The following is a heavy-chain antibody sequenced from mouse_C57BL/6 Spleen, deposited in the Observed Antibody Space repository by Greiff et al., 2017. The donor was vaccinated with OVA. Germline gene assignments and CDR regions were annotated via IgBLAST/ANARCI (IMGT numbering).Heavy chain of an antibody. V-gene: IGHV1-42*01. CDR1: GYSFTGYY. Sequence: VHVKQSGPELVKPGASVKISCKASGYSFTGYYMNWVKQSPEKSLEWIGEINPSTGGTTYNQKFKAKATLTVDKSSSTAYMQLKSLTSEDSAVYYCARSRYYGSSYGDYFDYWGQGTTLTVSS. CDR2: INPSTGGT. CDR3: ARSRYYGSSYGDYFDY. J-gene: IGHJ2*01. D-gene: IGHD1-1*01.